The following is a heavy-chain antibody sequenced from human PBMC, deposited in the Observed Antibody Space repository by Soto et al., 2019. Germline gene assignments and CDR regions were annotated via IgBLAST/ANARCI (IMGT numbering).Heavy chain of an antibody. CDR1: GYTFTSYD. D-gene: IGHD6-13*01. V-gene: IGHV1-8*01. CDR3: ASERAVAVFDY. CDR2: MNPNSGNT. J-gene: IGHJ4*02. Sequence: QVQLVQSGAEVKKPGASVKVSCKASGYTFTSYDINWVRQATGQGLEWMGWMNPNSGNTGYAQKFQGRVTMTRNTSIITAYMELSSLGSEDTVVYYCASERAVAVFDYLGPGTLVTVSS.